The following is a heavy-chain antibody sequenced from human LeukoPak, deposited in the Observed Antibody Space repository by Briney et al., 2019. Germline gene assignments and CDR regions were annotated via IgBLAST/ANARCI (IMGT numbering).Heavy chain of an antibody. J-gene: IGHJ4*02. D-gene: IGHD4-17*01. CDR2: IYYSGST. CDR1: GGSISSYY. V-gene: IGHV4-59*01. CDR3: ARARVTTVTTNYFDY. Sequence: TASETLSLTCTVSGGSISSYYWSWIRQPPGKGLEWIGYIYYSGSTNYNPSLKSRVTISVDTSKNQFSLKLSSVTAADTAVYYCARARVTTVTTNYFDYWGQGTLVTVSS.